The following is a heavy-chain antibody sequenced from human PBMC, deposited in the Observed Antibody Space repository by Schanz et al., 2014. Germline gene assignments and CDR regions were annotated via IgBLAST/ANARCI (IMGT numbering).Heavy chain of an antibody. Sequence: EVQLLESGGGLVEPGGSLRLSCAASGFSFSSYAMGWVRQARGKGLEWVSAMNESHSTIYYADSVRGRFTISRDNAENTLFLQMNSLRAEDTAAYYCARKVVATIGGYYDNWGQGTLVIVSS. D-gene: IGHD5-12*01. J-gene: IGHJ4*02. CDR1: GFSFSSYA. V-gene: IGHV3-23*01. CDR2: MNESHSTI. CDR3: ARKVVATIGGYYDN.